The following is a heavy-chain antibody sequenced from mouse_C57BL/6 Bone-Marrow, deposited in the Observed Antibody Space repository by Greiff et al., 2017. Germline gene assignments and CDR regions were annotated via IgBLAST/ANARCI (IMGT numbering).Heavy chain of an antibody. CDR3: ARLTGTDFDY. J-gene: IGHJ2*01. Sequence: EVQLQQSGPELVKPGASVKISCKASGYTFTDYYMNWVKQSHGKSLEWIGDINPNNGGTSYNQKFKGKATLTVDKSSSTAYMELRSLTSEDSAVYYCARLTGTDFDYWGQGTTLTVSS. CDR2: INPNNGGT. V-gene: IGHV1-26*01. D-gene: IGHD4-1*01. CDR1: GYTFTDYY.